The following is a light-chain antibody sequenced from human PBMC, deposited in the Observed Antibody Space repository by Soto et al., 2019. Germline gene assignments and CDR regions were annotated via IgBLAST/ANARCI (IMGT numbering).Light chain of an antibody. J-gene: IGKJ3*01. Sequence: IVLTQSPCTLSLSPGERATLACRASQGVXSSYLAWYEQKPGQAPRLFXXGASXRATGIPNRFSGSGSGTAFNLTISILETEDFAVEYCEHYGKSRPSGTFGPGTKVDIK. CDR2: GAS. V-gene: IGKV3-20*01. CDR1: QGVXSSY. CDR3: EHYGKSRPSGT.